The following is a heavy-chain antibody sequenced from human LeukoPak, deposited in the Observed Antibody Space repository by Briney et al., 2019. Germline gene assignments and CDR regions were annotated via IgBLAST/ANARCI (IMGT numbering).Heavy chain of an antibody. CDR2: INWSGGST. D-gene: IGHD2-2*01. V-gene: IGHV3-20*04. CDR1: GFAFDEHG. J-gene: IGHJ4*02. CDR3: ARVPITSPFYFDY. Sequence: GGSLRLSCTASGFAFDEHGMSGVRQVPGKGLEWVSGINWSGGSTGYADPLRGRFTISRDNAKNSLYLQMDSLRAEETALYYCARVPITSPFYFDYWDQGTLVTVSS.